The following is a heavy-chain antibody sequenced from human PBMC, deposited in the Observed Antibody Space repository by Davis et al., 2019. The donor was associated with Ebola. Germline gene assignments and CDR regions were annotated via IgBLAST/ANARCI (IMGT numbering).Heavy chain of an antibody. CDR3: ARGFPTD. V-gene: IGHV1-8*01. CDR1: GYTFPSND. CDR2: MNPNSGAT. D-gene: IGHD2/OR15-2a*01. J-gene: IGHJ4*02. Sequence: AASVKVSCKASGYTFPSNDINRVRQAAGHGLERMGWMNPNSGATGYAHKFQGRLTLTRNTSISTAYMELSSLRSEDTALYYCARGFPTDWGQGTLVTVSS.